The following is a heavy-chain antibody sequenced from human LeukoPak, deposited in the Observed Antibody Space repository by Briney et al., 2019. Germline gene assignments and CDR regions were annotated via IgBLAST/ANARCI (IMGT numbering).Heavy chain of an antibody. CDR3: VRALTDYDRNFDY. D-gene: IGHD4-17*01. V-gene: IGHV3-11*04. CDR1: GFTFSDYY. CDR2: ISSSGSII. J-gene: IGHJ4*02. Sequence: KSGGSLRLSCAASGFTFSDYYMSWIRQAPGKGLEWVSCISSSGSIIYYTDSVKGRFTISRDNAKNSLYLQMNNLIADDTAVYYCVRALTDYDRNFDYWGQGTLVTVSS.